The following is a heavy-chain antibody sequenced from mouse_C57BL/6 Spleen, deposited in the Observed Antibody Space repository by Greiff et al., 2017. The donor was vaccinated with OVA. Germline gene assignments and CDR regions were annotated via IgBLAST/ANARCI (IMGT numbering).Heavy chain of an antibody. V-gene: IGHV1-80*01. D-gene: IGHD4-1*02. CDR3: ATLNWDYAMDY. CDR2: IYPGDGDT. CDR1: GYAFSSYW. J-gene: IGHJ4*01. Sequence: VKLQESGAELVKPGASVKISCKASGYAFSSYWMNWVKQRPGKGLEWIGQIYPGDGDTNYNGKFKGKATLTADKSSSTAYMQLSSLTSEDSAVYFCATLNWDYAMDYWGQGTSVTVSS.